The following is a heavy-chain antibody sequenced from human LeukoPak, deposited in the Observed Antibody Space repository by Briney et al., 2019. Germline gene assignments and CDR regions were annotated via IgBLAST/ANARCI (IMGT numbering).Heavy chain of an antibody. Sequence: GGSLRRSCAASGFTFSSYSMNWVRQAPGKGLEWVSSISSSSSYIYYADSVKGRFTISRDNAKNSLYLQMNSLRAEDTAVYYCARGNYGSGSYKYYYYYMDVWGKGTTVTVSS. CDR1: GFTFSSYS. CDR3: ARGNYGSGSYKYYYYYMDV. D-gene: IGHD3-10*01. CDR2: ISSSSSYI. J-gene: IGHJ6*03. V-gene: IGHV3-21*01.